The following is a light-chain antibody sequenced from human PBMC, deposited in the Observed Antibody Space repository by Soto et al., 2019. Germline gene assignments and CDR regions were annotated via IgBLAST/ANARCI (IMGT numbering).Light chain of an antibody. V-gene: IGLV2-14*01. CDR2: EVS. CDR3: SSYTSSSSYV. Sequence: QSALTQPASVSGSPGQSITISCTGTSSDVGGYNYVSWYQQHPGKAPKLMIYEVSNWPSGVSNRFSGSKSGNTASLTISGLQAEDEADYYCSSYTSSSSYVFGTGTKLTVL. J-gene: IGLJ1*01. CDR1: SSDVGGYNY.